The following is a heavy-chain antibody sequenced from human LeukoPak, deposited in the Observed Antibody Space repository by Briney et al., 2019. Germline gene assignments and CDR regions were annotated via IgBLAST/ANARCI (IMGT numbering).Heavy chain of an antibody. CDR2: IYYSGST. CDR1: GGSISSSSYY. D-gene: IGHD4-17*01. Sequence: PSETLSLTCTVSGGSISSSSYYWGWIRQPPGKGLEWIGSIYYSGSTYYNPSLKSRVTISVDTSKNQFSLKLSSVTAADTAVYYCARSPYGAYEFDIWGQGTMVTVSS. V-gene: IGHV4-39*01. J-gene: IGHJ3*02. CDR3: ARSPYGAYEFDI.